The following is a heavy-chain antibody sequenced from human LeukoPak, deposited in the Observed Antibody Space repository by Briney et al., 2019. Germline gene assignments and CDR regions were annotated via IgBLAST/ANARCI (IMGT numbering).Heavy chain of an antibody. J-gene: IGHJ4*02. CDR1: GGSISSYY. CDR2: IYYSGST. V-gene: IGHV4-59*08. Sequence: PSETLSLTCTVSGGSISSYYWSWIRQPPGKGLEWIGYIYYSGSTNYNPSLKSRVTISVDTSKNQFSLELNSVTAADTAVYYCARQGSMVGFDYWGQGTLVTVSS. CDR3: ARQGSMVGFDY. D-gene: IGHD3-10*01.